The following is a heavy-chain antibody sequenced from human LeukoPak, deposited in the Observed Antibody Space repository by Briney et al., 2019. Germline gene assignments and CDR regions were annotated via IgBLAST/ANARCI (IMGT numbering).Heavy chain of an antibody. Sequence: GGSLRLSCAASGFTFSSYAMSLVRQAPGKGLEWVSAISGSGGSTYYADSVKGRFTISRDNSKNTLYLQMNSLRAEDTAVYYCAKFNGGYYSSGPRPHFDYWGQGTLVTVSS. CDR3: AKFNGGYYSSGPRPHFDY. CDR1: GFTFSSYA. V-gene: IGHV3-23*01. CDR2: ISGSGGST. J-gene: IGHJ4*02. D-gene: IGHD6-19*01.